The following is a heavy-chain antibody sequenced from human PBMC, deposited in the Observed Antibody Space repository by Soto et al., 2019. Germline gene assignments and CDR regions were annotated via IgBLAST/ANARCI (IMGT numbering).Heavy chain of an antibody. CDR2: IYHTGST. D-gene: IGHD2-2*01. J-gene: IGHJ5*02. V-gene: IGHV4-31*03. CDR1: GGSVSGGGYY. CDR3: ARDSSSTANWLDP. Sequence: SETLSLTCSVSGGSVSGGGYYWSWIRQLPGKGLEWIGYIYHTGSTFYNPSLKSRVTILLDTSKSQFSLKLTSVTAADTAMYYCARDSSSTANWLDPWGRGLLVTVSS.